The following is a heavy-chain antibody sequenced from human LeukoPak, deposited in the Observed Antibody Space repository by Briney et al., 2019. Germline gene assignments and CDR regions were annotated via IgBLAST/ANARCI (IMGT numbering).Heavy chain of an antibody. Sequence: PGGSLRLSCAASGFTFSSYWMSWVRQAPGKGLEWVANIKQDGSEEYYVDSVKGRFTISRDNAKNSLYLQMNSLRAEDTAVYYCAREPSSGYYSPHFDYWGQGTLVTVSS. CDR1: GFTFSSYW. D-gene: IGHD3-22*01. J-gene: IGHJ4*02. CDR3: AREPSSGYYSPHFDY. CDR2: IKQDGSEE. V-gene: IGHV3-7*01.